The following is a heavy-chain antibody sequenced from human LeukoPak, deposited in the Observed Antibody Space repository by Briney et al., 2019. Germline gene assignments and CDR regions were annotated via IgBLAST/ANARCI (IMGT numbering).Heavy chain of an antibody. CDR2: IWYDGSKK. Sequence: GKSLRLSCAASGFTFSSYGMHWVRQAPGKGLEWVAVIWYDGSKKYYADSVNGRFTISRDSSKNMLHLQMNSLRAEDTAVYYCARDGYDPNGNYYAQNWGQGTLVTVSS. CDR3: ARDGYDPNGNYYAQN. CDR1: GFTFSSYG. V-gene: IGHV3-33*08. J-gene: IGHJ4*02. D-gene: IGHD3-22*01.